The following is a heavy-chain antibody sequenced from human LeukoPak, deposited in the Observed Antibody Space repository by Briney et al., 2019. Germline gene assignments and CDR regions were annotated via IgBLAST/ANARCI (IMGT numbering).Heavy chain of an antibody. D-gene: IGHD3-22*01. CDR1: GFTFSSYA. Sequence: GGSLRLSCAASGFTFSSYAMHWVRHAPGKGLEWVAVISYDGVNKYYADSVKGRFTISRDNSKNTLYLQMNSLRDEDTAVYYCARDYYDTSGYYPWNYWGQGTLVTVSS. CDR2: ISYDGVNK. V-gene: IGHV3-30*04. J-gene: IGHJ4*02. CDR3: ARDYYDTSGYYPWNY.